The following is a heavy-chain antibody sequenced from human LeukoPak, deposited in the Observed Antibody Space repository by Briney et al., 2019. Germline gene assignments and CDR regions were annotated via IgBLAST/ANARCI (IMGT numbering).Heavy chain of an antibody. V-gene: IGHV1-2*02. CDR1: GYTFTGYY. D-gene: IGHD3-22*01. CDR3: ARVIGLNYDSSGYYSDNWFDP. CDR2: INPNSGGT. J-gene: IGHJ5*02. Sequence: ASVRVSCKASGYTFTGYYMHWARQAPGQGLEWMGWINPNSGGTNYAQKFQGRVTMTRDTSISTAYMELSRLRSDDTAVYYCARVIGLNYDSSGYYSDNWFDPWGQGTLVTVSS.